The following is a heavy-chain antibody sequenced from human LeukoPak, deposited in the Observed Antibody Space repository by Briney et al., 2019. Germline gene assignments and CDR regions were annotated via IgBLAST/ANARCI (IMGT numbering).Heavy chain of an antibody. V-gene: IGHV4-39*01. J-gene: IGHJ6*02. CDR2: IYYSGST. CDR1: GGSISSSSYY. Sequence: PSETLSLTCTVSGGSISSSSYYWGWIRHPPGKGLEGIGSIYYSGSTYYDPSLKSRVTISVDTSKNQFSLKLTSVTAADTAVYYCARSSGWSNYYYYGMDVWGQGTTVTVSS. D-gene: IGHD6-19*01. CDR3: ARSSGWSNYYYYGMDV.